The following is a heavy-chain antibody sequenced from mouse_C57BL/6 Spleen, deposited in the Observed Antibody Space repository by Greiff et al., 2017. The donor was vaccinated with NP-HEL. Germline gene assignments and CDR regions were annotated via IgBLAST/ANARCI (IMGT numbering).Heavy chain of an antibody. Sequence: VQLQQSGPELVKPGASVKISCKASGYAFSSSWMNWVKQRPGKGLEWIGRIYPGDGDTNYNGKFKGKATLTADKSSSTAFMQLSSLTSEDSAVYFCARGGYYGSSYNFDYWGQGTTLTVSS. V-gene: IGHV1-82*01. J-gene: IGHJ2*01. CDR3: ARGGYYGSSYNFDY. D-gene: IGHD1-1*01. CDR1: GYAFSSSW. CDR2: IYPGDGDT.